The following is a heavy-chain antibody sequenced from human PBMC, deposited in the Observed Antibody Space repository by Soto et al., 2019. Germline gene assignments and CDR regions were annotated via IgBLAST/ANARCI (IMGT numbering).Heavy chain of an antibody. CDR2: IYYTGTT. CDR3: ALGRVTRVDY. CDR1: GDSISTYY. V-gene: IGHV4-59*01. J-gene: IGHJ4*02. Sequence: QVQLQESGPGLVKPSETLSLTCTVSGDSISTYYWTWVRQPPGKGLEWIGYIYYTGTTNYNPSLQSRVTISIDRSTNQFSLRLTSGTAADTAVYYCALGRVTRVDYWGTGTLVTVSS. D-gene: IGHD3-16*01.